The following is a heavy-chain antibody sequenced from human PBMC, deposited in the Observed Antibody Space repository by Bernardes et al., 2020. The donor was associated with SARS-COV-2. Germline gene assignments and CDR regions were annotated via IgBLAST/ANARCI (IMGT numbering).Heavy chain of an antibody. CDR3: ARGSATGP. J-gene: IGHJ5*02. CDR2: INSDGSST. V-gene: IGHV3-74*01. CDR1: GFTFNSNW. D-gene: IGHD4-17*01. Sequence: GGSLRLSCAASGFTFNSNWLHWVRQGPGKGLVWVSRINSDGSSTSYADYVKGRFTISRDNAKNTLYLQMNSLRAEDTAVYYCARGSATGPWGQGTLVTVTS.